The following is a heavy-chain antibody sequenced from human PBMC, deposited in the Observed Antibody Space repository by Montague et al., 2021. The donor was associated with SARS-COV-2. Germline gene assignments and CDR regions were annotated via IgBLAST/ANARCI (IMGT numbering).Heavy chain of an antibody. CDR2: ISGDDDK. V-gene: IGHV2-5*02. J-gene: IGHJ3*01. Sequence: PALVKPTQTLTLTCTFSGFSLTTSGVGVGWIRQPPGKALEWLALISGDDDKRYSPSLRNRLTITKDTSKNQVVLTLTNMDPVDTATYYCAHRSVLWFGCDGLDFWGQGTMVTVSS. CDR3: AHRSVLWFGCDGLDF. CDR1: GFSLTTSGVG. D-gene: IGHD3-10*01.